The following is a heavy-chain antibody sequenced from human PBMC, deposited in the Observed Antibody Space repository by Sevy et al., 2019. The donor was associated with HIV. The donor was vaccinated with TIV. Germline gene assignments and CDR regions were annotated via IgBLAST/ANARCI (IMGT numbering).Heavy chain of an antibody. CDR3: ANGYDSSGWGSGMFDY. D-gene: IGHD3-22*01. CDR2: ISWNSGSI. J-gene: IGHJ4*02. V-gene: IGHV3-9*01. CDR1: GFTFDDYA. Sequence: GGSLRLSCAASGFTFDDYAMHWVRQAPGKGLEWVSGISWNSGSIGYADSVKGRFTISRDNAKNSLYLQMNSLRAEDTALYYGANGYDSSGWGSGMFDYWGQGTLVTVSS.